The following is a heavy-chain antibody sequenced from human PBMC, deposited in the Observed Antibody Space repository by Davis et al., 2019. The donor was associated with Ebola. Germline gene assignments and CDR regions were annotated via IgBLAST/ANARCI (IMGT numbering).Heavy chain of an antibody. Sequence: GESLKISCAASGFTFSSYSMNWVRQAPGKGLEWVSSISSSSSYIYYADSVKGRFTISRDNAKNSLYLQMNSLRAEDTAVYYCARDGWGGGNYYYYYMDVWGKGTTVTVSS. CDR3: ARDGWGGGNYYYYYMDV. J-gene: IGHJ6*03. CDR1: GFTFSSYS. V-gene: IGHV3-21*01. D-gene: IGHD3-10*01. CDR2: ISSSSSYI.